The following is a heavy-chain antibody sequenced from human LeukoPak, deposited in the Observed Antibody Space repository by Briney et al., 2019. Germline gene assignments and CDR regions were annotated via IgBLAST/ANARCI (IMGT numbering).Heavy chain of an antibody. V-gene: IGHV3-20*04. J-gene: IGHJ5*02. CDR1: GFTFSGYY. D-gene: IGHD3-16*02. CDR2: INWNGGST. Sequence: PGGSLRLSCAASGFTFSGYYMRWIRQAPGKGLEWVSAINWNGGSTGYADSVKGRFTISRDNSKNSLYLQMNSLRAEDTALYYCARERADYVWGSYRYAFDPWGQGTLVTVSS. CDR3: ARERADYVWGSYRYAFDP.